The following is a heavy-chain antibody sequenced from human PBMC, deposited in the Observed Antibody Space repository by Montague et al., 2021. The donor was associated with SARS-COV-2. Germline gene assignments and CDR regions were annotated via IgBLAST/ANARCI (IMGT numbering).Heavy chain of an antibody. Sequence: SETLSLTCSVSGGSISGYYWSWVRQAAGKRLEWIGRIFVGASTDYNPSLMSRFSLSGDKSKSQFSLKVTSVTAADTAIYYCARGMAPEGRWFDSWGHGMSVTVSS. CDR2: IFVGAST. D-gene: IGHD2-2*01. CDR1: GGSISGYY. V-gene: IGHV4-4*07. J-gene: IGHJ5*01. CDR3: ARGMAPEGRWFDS.